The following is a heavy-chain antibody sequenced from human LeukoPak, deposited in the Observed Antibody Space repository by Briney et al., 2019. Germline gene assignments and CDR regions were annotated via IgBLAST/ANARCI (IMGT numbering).Heavy chain of an antibody. CDR3: AKDQRQMAPRQLWSGDY. CDR1: GVTFTNNG. CDR2: ISASGGST. J-gene: IGHJ4*02. Sequence: GGSLRPSCPASGVTFTNNGMPWVRKAQGKGLDWASPISASGGSTYYADSVKGRFTISRDDSKNTLYLQMNSLRAEDTAVYYCAKDQRQMAPRQLWSGDYWGQGTLVTVSS. V-gene: IGHV3-23*01. D-gene: IGHD5-18*01.